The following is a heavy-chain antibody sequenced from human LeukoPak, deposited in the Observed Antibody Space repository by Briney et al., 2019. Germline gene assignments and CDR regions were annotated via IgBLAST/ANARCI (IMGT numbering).Heavy chain of an antibody. D-gene: IGHD6-13*01. CDR2: ISSSSSYI. Sequence: PGGSLRLSCAASGFTFSSYSMNWVRQAPGKGLEWVSSISSSSSYIYYADPVKGRFTISRDNAKNSLYLQMNSLRAEDTAVYYCARDLRWYSSSWYYFDYWGQGTLVTVSS. V-gene: IGHV3-21*01. J-gene: IGHJ4*02. CDR3: ARDLRWYSSSWYYFDY. CDR1: GFTFSSYS.